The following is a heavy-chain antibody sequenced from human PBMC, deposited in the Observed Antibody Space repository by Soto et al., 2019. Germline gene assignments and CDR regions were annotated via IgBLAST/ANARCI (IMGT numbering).Heavy chain of an antibody. CDR2: IIPILGIA. D-gene: IGHD2-15*01. J-gene: IGHJ4*02. CDR1: GGTFSSYT. Sequence: SVKVSCKASGGTFSSYTISWVRQAPGQGLEWMGRIIPILGIANYAQKFQGRVTITADKSTSTAYMELSSLRSEDTAVYYCARMYCSGGSCYQNHFDYWGQGTLVTVSS. CDR3: ARMYCSGGSCYQNHFDY. V-gene: IGHV1-69*02.